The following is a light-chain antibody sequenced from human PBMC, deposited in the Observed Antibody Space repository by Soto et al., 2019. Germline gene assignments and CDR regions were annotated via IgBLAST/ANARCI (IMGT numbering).Light chain of an antibody. CDR1: QSVLYSSNNKNY. Sequence: DIVMTQSPDSLAVSLGERATINCKSSQSVLYSSNNKNYLAWYQQKPGQPPKLFIYWASTRESGVPDRLSGSGSGTEFTLTISSLQAEDVAVYYCQQYYSTPPTFGGGTKVDIK. CDR2: WAS. J-gene: IGKJ4*01. V-gene: IGKV4-1*01. CDR3: QQYYSTPPT.